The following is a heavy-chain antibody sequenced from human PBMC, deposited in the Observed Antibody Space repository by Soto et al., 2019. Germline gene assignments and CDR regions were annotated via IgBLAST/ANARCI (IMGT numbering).Heavy chain of an antibody. J-gene: IGHJ6*02. CDR3: AREVGAAIFGVVIIPDYYYGMDV. CDR1: GYTFTRYG. CDR2: ISAYNGNT. D-gene: IGHD3-3*01. V-gene: IGHV1-18*04. Sequence: ASLKVSCKASGYTFTRYGISWVRQAPGQGLEWMGWISAYNGNTNYAQKLQGRVTMTTDTSTSTAYMELRSLRSDDTAVYYCAREVGAAIFGVVIIPDYYYGMDVWGQGTTVTVSS.